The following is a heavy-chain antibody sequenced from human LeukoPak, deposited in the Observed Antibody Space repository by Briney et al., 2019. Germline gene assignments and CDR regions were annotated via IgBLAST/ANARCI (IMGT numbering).Heavy chain of an antibody. J-gene: IGHJ3*02. CDR3: AREKRVGYSSSWPYAFDI. CDR2: ISSSSSYI. V-gene: IGHV3-21*01. CDR1: GFTFSGYS. Sequence: PGGSLRLSCAASGFTFSGYSMNWVRQAPGKGLEWVSSISSSSSYIYYADSVKGRFTISRDNAKNSLYLQMNSLRAEDTAVYYCAREKRVGYSSSWPYAFDIWGQGTMVTVSS. D-gene: IGHD6-13*01.